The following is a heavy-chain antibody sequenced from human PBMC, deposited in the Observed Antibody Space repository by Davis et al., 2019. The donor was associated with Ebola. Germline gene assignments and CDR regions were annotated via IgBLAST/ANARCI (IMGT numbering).Heavy chain of an antibody. V-gene: IGHV4-31*03. CDR3: ARVNRYYYYGMDV. J-gene: IGHJ6*02. Sequence: SETLSLTCTVSGGSISSGGYYWSWIRQHPGKGLEWIGYIYYSGSTYYNPSLKSRVTISVDTSKNQFSLKLSSVTAADTAVYYCARVNRYYYYGMDVWGQGTTVTVSS. CDR1: GGSISSGGYY. D-gene: IGHD1-14*01. CDR2: IYYSGST.